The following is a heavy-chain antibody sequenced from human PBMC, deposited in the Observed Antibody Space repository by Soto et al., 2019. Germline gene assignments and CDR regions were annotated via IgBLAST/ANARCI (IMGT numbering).Heavy chain of an antibody. CDR2: ISSSSSTI. J-gene: IGHJ6*04. CDR3: ARPEYSSSAYGMDV. D-gene: IGHD6-6*01. V-gene: IGHV3-48*02. CDR1: GFTFSSYS. Sequence: EVQLVESGGGLVQPGGSLRLSCAASGFTFSSYSMNWVRQAPGKGLEWVSYISSSSSTIYYADSVKGRFTISRDNAKNSLYLQMNSLRDADTAVYYCARPEYSSSAYGMDVWCKGTTVTVSS.